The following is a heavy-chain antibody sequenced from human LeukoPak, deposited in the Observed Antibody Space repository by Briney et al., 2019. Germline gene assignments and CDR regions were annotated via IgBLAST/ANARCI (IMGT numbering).Heavy chain of an antibody. CDR1: GGSLSSCGYY. D-gene: IGHD4-11*01. V-gene: IGHV4-31*03. Sequence: SQTLSLTCTVSGGSLSSCGYYWSWIPQHPGKGLEWIGYMYCSGSTYYNPSLNSRVTISVDTSKNQFSMMLRSVTAADTAVYYCARGRGGVTYYYYNYMDVWGKGTTVTVSS. CDR2: MYCSGST. CDR3: ARGRGGVTYYYYNYMDV. J-gene: IGHJ6*03.